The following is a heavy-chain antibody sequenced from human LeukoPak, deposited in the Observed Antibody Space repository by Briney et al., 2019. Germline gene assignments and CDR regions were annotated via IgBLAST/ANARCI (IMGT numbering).Heavy chain of an antibody. V-gene: IGHV4-61*08. D-gene: IGHD4-17*01. CDR2: ISYSANT. J-gene: IGHJ4*02. CDR1: GGSVSSSAYY. CDR3: ARVNTVTAGVLWYFDY. Sequence: SETLSLTCTVSGGSVSSSAYYWSWIRQPPGKGLEWLGIISYSANTKYNPSLESRITISVDTSRNQFSLKLSSVTAADTAVYYCARVNTVTAGVLWYFDYWGQGTLVTVSS.